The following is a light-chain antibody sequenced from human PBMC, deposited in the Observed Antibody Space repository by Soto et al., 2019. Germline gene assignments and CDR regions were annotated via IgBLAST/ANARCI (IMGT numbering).Light chain of an antibody. Sequence: EIVMTKSPATLSVSPGERATLYCRASQSISSNLARYQQKPGQAPRLLIYGASTRATGIPARFSGSGSGTEFTLTISSLQSEDFAVYYCQQYGSSLTFGGGTKVDIK. V-gene: IGKV3D-15*01. CDR2: GAS. CDR1: QSISSN. J-gene: IGKJ4*01. CDR3: QQYGSSLT.